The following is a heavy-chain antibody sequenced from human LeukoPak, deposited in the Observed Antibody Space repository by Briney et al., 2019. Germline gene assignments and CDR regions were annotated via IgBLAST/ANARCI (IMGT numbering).Heavy chain of an antibody. CDR3: ARLEYYDSSGYYYAYFQH. Sequence: KASETLSLTCAVSGYSISSGYYWGWIRQPPGKGLEWIGSIYHSGGTYYNPSLKSRVTISVDTSKNQFSLKLSSVTAADTAVYYCARLEYYDSSGYYYAYFQHWGQGTLVTVSS. D-gene: IGHD3-22*01. V-gene: IGHV4-38-2*01. CDR2: IYHSGGT. J-gene: IGHJ1*01. CDR1: GYSISSGYY.